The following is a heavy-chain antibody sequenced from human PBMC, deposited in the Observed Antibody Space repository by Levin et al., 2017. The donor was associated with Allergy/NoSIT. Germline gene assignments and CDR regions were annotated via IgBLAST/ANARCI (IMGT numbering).Heavy chain of an antibody. CDR3: ARLGAESCSNPQLWYYFYGMDV. Sequence: QPGGSLRLSCAASGFPFSCHWMTWVRQAPGKGLEWVAKIKEDGSETHYVDSVKGRFTVSRDNAKNSLYLQMNSLKLEDTAVYYCARLGAESCSNPQLWYYFYGMDVWGPGTTVTVSS. J-gene: IGHJ6*02. CDR2: IKEDGSET. D-gene: IGHD5-18*01. V-gene: IGHV3-7*01. CDR1: GFPFSCHW.